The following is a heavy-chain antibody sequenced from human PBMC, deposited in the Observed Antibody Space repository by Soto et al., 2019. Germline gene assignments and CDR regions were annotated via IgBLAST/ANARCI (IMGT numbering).Heavy chain of an antibody. J-gene: IGHJ4*02. V-gene: IGHV3-23*01. CDR3: AKEGEYSSSWYYFDY. D-gene: IGHD6-13*01. CDR1: GFTFSSYA. Sequence: EVQLLESGGGLVQPGGSLRLSCAASGFTFSSYAMSWVRQAPGKGLEWVSAISGSGGSTYYADSVKGRFTISRDNAKNTLYLQMNSQKAEDTAVYYCAKEGEYSSSWYYFDYWGQGTLVTVSS. CDR2: ISGSGGST.